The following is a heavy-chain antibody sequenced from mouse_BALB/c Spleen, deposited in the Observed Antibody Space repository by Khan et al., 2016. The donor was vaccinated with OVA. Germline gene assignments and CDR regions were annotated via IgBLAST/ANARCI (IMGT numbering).Heavy chain of an antibody. Sequence: VQLKESGAELVKPGASVKLSCTASGFNIKDTYMHWVKQRPEQGLEWIGRIAPANGNTKYDPKFQGKATITADKSSNTSYLQLRSLTSEDTAVYYWTRPSYDPRYFEVWGAGTTVTVSS. CDR2: IAPANGNT. CDR3: TRPSYDPRYFEV. J-gene: IGHJ1*01. V-gene: IGHV14-3*02. CDR1: GFNIKDTY. D-gene: IGHD2-3*01.